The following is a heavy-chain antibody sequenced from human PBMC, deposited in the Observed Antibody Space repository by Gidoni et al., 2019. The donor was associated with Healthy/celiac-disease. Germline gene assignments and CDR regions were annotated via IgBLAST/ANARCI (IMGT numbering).Heavy chain of an antibody. CDR1: GGSISSSNW. V-gene: IGHV4-4*02. D-gene: IGHD3-10*01. CDR2: IYHSGST. Sequence: QVQLQESGPGLAKPSGTLALTSAVSGGSISSSNWWSWVRHPPGNGLEWIGEIYHSGSTNYNPSRKSRVTISVDKSKNQFSLKLSSVTAADTAVYYCARAWFGGSLDVWGQGTTVTVSS. J-gene: IGHJ6*02. CDR3: ARAWFGGSLDV.